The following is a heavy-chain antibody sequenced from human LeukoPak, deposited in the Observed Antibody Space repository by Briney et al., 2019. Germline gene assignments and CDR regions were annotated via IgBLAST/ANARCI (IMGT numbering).Heavy chain of an antibody. Sequence: PGGSLRLSCAASGFTFSSYGMHWVRQAPGKGLEWVAFIRYDGSNKYYADSVKGRFTISRDNSKSTLYLQMNSLRAEDTAVYFCAGYGGSYPYYMDVWGKGTTVTISS. V-gene: IGHV3-30*02. J-gene: IGHJ6*03. D-gene: IGHD1-26*01. CDR2: IRYDGSNK. CDR3: AGYGGSYPYYMDV. CDR1: GFTFSSYG.